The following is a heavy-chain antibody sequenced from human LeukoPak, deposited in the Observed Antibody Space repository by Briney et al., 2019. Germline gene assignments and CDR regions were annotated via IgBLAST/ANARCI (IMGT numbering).Heavy chain of an antibody. D-gene: IGHD3-22*01. CDR1: GGSFSGYY. CDR3: ARGKRFTMIVVAKNAFDI. CDR2: INHSGST. Sequence: SETLSLTCAVYGGSFSGYYWSWIRQPPGKGLEWIGEINHSGSTNYNPSLKSRVTMSVDTSKNQFSLKLSSVTAADTAVYYCARGKRFTMIVVAKNAFDIWGQGTMVTVSS. V-gene: IGHV4-34*01. J-gene: IGHJ3*02.